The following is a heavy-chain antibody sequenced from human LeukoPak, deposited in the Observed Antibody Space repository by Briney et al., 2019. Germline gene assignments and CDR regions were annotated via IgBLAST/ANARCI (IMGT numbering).Heavy chain of an antibody. D-gene: IGHD2/OR15-2a*01. V-gene: IGHV3-21*01. Sequence: GGSLRLSCAASGFIFSAYNMVWVRQAPGKGLEWVARISGSSFNYINYADSVKGRFTVSRDNARNSLYLQMNGLRVEDTGVYYCARGDDYLPFDHWGQGNLVTVSS. CDR1: GFIFSAYN. J-gene: IGHJ5*02. CDR2: ISGSSFNYI. CDR3: ARGDDYLPFDH.